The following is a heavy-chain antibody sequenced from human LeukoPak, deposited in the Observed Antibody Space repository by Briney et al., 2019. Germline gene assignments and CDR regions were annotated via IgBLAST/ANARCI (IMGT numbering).Heavy chain of an antibody. Sequence: SETLSLTCTVSDGSMTNYHWTWIRQSPGKAPEYIGYIYNIETTNYNPSLKSRVTVSVDMSKKKFSLRLNSVTAADTAVYYCARGSDGYRFDPWGQGLLVTASS. D-gene: IGHD5-18*01. V-gene: IGHV4-59*01. J-gene: IGHJ5*02. CDR2: IYNIETT. CDR3: ARGSDGYRFDP. CDR1: DGSMTNYH.